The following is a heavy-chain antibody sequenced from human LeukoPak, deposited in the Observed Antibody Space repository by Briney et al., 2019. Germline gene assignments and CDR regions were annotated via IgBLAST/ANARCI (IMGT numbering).Heavy chain of an antibody. D-gene: IGHD6-13*01. V-gene: IGHV7-4-1*02. CDR2: INTNTGNP. CDR1: GYIFTSYV. CDR3: ARPQMYSSSWYDY. J-gene: IGHJ4*02. Sequence: ASVKVSCKASGYIFTSYVLHWVRQAPGQGLEWMGWINTNTGNPTYARGFTGRFVFSLDTSVSTAYLQISSLKAEDTAVYYCARPQMYSSSWYDYWGQGTLVTVSS.